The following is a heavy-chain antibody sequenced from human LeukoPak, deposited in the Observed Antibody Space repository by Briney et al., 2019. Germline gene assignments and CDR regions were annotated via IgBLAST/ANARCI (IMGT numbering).Heavy chain of an antibody. CDR2: IIPIFGTA. V-gene: IGHV1-69*13. J-gene: IGHJ2*01. CDR3: ARESRVRSSWSGNWYFDL. D-gene: IGHD6-13*01. Sequence: GASVKVSCKASGYTFTNYYIHWMRQAPGQGLEWMGGIIPIFGTANYAQKFQGRVTITADESTSTAYMELSSLRSEDTAVYYCARESRVRSSWSGNWYFDLWGRGTLVTVSS. CDR1: GYTFTNYY.